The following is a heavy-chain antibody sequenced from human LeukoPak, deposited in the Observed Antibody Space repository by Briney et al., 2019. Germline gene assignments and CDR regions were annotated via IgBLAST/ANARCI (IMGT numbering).Heavy chain of an antibody. D-gene: IGHD2-2*01. Sequence: GGSLRLSCAASGFTFTTHAMHWVRQAPGMGLEWVAFIWFDGSNKYYADSVKGRFTISRDNSKNTLYLQMNSLRAEDTAVYYCARAWLPDIVVVPAALWGQGTLVTVSS. CDR3: ARAWLPDIVVVPAAL. CDR1: GFTFTTHA. V-gene: IGHV3-30*02. J-gene: IGHJ4*02. CDR2: IWFDGSNK.